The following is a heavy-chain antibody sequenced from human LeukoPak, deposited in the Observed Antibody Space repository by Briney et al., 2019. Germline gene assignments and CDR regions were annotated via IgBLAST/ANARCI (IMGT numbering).Heavy chain of an antibody. J-gene: IGHJ6*02. Sequence: GASVKVSCKASGYTFTGYYMHWVRQAPGQGLEWMGWINPNSGGTNYAQKFQGRVTMTRDTSISTAYMELSRLRSDDTAVYYCARDGQWLAYYYYYGMDVWGQGTTVTVSS. D-gene: IGHD6-19*01. CDR1: GYTFTGYY. CDR2: INPNSGGT. CDR3: ARDGQWLAYYYYYGMDV. V-gene: IGHV1-2*02.